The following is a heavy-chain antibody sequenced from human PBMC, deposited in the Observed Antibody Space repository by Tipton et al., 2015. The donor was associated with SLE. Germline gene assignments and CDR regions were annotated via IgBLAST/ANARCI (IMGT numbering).Heavy chain of an antibody. V-gene: IGHV4-59*12. CDR3: ARNKGLSPDY. CDR1: GGSMSGYH. J-gene: IGHJ4*02. CDR2: ILPSGNT. Sequence: TLSLTCTVSGGSMSGYHWSWIRQTPGKGLEWIGNILPSGNTDHNPSLKSRTTISADTSKNQFSLRLSSVTAADTAMFYCARNKGLSPDYWGQGTLVTVSS. D-gene: IGHD4/OR15-4a*01.